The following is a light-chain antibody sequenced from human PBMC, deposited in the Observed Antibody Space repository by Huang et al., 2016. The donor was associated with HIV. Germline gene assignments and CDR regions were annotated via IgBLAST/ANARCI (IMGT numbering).Light chain of an antibody. Sequence: VEDRVTITCRAGQTIDKYVNWYQQKSGRAPKLLIYGASNLQSGVPSRFSGRGSGTHFSLTINSLQPDDSAIYFCQQSYRTPRTFGQGTNLEI. CDR2: GAS. J-gene: IGKJ2*01. CDR3: QQSYRTPRT. CDR1: QTIDKY. V-gene: IGKV1-39*01.